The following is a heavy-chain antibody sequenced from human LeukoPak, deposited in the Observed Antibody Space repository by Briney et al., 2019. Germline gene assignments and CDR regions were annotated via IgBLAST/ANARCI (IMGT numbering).Heavy chain of an antibody. D-gene: IGHD6-13*01. CDR1: GGSISSGGYS. CDR2: IYHSGST. V-gene: IGHV4-30-4*07. J-gene: IGHJ6*03. CDR3: ARGRVSSSTWYSTYYYFFYMDF. Sequence: SETLSLTCAVSGGSISSGGYSWSWIRQPPGKGLEWIGYIYHSGSTYYNPSLRSRVTISVDTSKNQFSLRLRSVTAADTAVYFCARGRVSSSTWYSTYYYFFYMDFWGKGTTVTVSS.